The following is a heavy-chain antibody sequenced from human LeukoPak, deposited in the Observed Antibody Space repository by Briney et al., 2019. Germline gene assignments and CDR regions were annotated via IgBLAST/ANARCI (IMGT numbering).Heavy chain of an antibody. J-gene: IGHJ4*02. D-gene: IGHD3-22*01. CDR2: INHRGST. Sequence: SETLSLTCAVYGGSFSGYYWSWIRQPPGKGLEWIGEINHRGSTNYNPSLKSRVTISVDTSKNQFSLKLSSVTAADTAVYYCARGRITMIHWGQGTLVTVSS. V-gene: IGHV4-34*01. CDR3: ARGRITMIH. CDR1: GGSFSGYY.